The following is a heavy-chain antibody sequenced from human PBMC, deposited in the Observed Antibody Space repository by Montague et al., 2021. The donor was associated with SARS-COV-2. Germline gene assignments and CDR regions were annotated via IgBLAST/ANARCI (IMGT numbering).Heavy chain of an antibody. CDR3: VRERECSGGSCYGPDDDAFDI. D-gene: IGHD2-15*01. CDR2: ISDIGST. Sequence: SETLSLTCAVYGGSFNGYYCNWIRQPPGKGLEWIGEISDIGSTTYNPSLESRLTTSVDRSKNQFSLRLTSVTAADTAVYYCVRERECSGGSCYGPDDDAFDIWGQGTVVTVSS. J-gene: IGHJ3*02. CDR1: GGSFNGYY. V-gene: IGHV4-34*01.